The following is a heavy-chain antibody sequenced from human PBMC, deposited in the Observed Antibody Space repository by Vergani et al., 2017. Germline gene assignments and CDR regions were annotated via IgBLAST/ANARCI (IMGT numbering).Heavy chain of an antibody. CDR3: AREYPGITMIVVADAFDI. CDR2: ISSSSSYI. Sequence: EVQLVESGGGLVKPGGSLRLSCAASGFTFSSYSMNWVRQAPGKGLEWVSSISSSSSYIYYADSVKGRFTISRDNAKNSLYLQMNSLRAEDTAVYYCAREYPGITMIVVADAFDIWGQGTMVTVSS. D-gene: IGHD3-22*01. J-gene: IGHJ3*02. V-gene: IGHV3-21*01. CDR1: GFTFSSYS.